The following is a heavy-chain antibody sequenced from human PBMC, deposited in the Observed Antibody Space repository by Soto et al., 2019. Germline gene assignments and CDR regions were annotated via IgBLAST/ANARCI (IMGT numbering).Heavy chain of an antibody. D-gene: IGHD6-13*01. V-gene: IGHV3-9*01. CDR1: GFTFDDYA. CDR3: VKDESINWYSGHFRH. Sequence: GGALRLSCAASGFTFDDYAMHWVRQVPGKGLEWVSGINWNSGSIGYGDSVKGRFAISRDNAKNSLHLQMNSLSAEDTAFYYCVKDESINWYSGHFRHWGQGTLVTVSS. CDR2: INWNSGSI. J-gene: IGHJ1*01.